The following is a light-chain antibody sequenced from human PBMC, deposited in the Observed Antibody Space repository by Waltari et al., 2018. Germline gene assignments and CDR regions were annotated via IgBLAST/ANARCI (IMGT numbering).Light chain of an antibody. V-gene: IGKV2-28*01. CDR2: LGS. CDR3: MQAVQTPLT. CDR1: QSLLYSNGYNY. Sequence: DIVMTQSPLSLPVTPGEPASISCRSSQSLLYSNGYNYLDWYLQKPGQSPQLLIYLGSNRASGVPDRFSGSGSGTDFTLKISRVEADDVGVYYCMQAVQTPLTFGGGTKVEIK. J-gene: IGKJ4*01.